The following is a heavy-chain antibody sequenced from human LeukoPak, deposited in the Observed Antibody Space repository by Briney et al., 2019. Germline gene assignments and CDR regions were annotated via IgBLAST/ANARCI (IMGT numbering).Heavy chain of an antibody. J-gene: IGHJ6*02. CDR1: GGSISSSSYY. CDR2: IYYSGST. V-gene: IGHV4-61*05. D-gene: IGHD6-19*01. CDR3: ARHRPVYYYYGMDV. Sequence: SETLSLTCTVSGGSISSSSYYWSWIRQPPGKGLEWLGFIYYSGSTNYNPFLKSRVTISVDTSKNQFSLKLSSVTAADTAVYYCARHRPVYYYYGMDVWGQGTTVTVSS.